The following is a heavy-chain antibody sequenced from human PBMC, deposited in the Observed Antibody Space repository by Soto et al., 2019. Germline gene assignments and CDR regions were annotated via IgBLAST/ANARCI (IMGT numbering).Heavy chain of an antibody. Sequence: QVQLQESGPGLVKPSETLSLTCTVSGGSIRGYYWSWIRQPPGKGLEWIGYMYYSGTTNYNPSLKNRFTISVDMSKNHISLKLNSVIAADTAMYYCARVMDISSRTIDHWGQGPLVTVSS. CDR1: GGSIRGYY. CDR2: MYYSGTT. V-gene: IGHV4-59*01. J-gene: IGHJ4*02. CDR3: ARVMDISSRTIDH. D-gene: IGHD2-2*03.